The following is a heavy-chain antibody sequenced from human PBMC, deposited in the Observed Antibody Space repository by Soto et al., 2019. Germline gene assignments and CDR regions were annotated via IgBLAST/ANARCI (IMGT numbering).Heavy chain of an antibody. J-gene: IGHJ4*02. CDR1: GGSISSGGYY. CDR3: AREPSI. CDR2: IYYRGST. V-gene: IGHV4-31*01. Sequence: QVQLQESGPGLVKPSQTLSLTCTVSGGSISSGGYYWSWIRQHPGKGLECIGYIYYRGSTYYNPALKSPVTISIDTSKNQLSLKLSSVTAAETAVYYCAREPSIWGQGTLVTVSS.